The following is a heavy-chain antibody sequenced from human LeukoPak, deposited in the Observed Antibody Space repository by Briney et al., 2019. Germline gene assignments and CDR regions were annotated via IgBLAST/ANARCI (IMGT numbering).Heavy chain of an antibody. V-gene: IGHV3-23*01. J-gene: IGHJ6*03. Sequence: PGGSLRLSCAASGFTFSSYAMSWVRQAPGKGLEWVSAISGSGGSTYYADSVKGRFTISRDNSKNTLYLQMNSLRAEDTAVYYCAKGHCSSTSCYYYYMDVWGKGTTVTVSS. D-gene: IGHD2-2*01. CDR2: ISGSGGST. CDR1: GFTFSSYA. CDR3: AKGHCSSTSCYYYYMDV.